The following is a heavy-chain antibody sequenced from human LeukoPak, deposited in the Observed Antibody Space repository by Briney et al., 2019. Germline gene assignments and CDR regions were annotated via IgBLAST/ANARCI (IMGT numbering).Heavy chain of an antibody. V-gene: IGHV1-18*04. Sequence: ASVKVSCKASGYTFTGYYMHWVRQAPGQGLEWMGWINAGNGNTNYAQKLQGRVTMTTDTSTSTAYMELRSLRSDDTAVYYCARDVRYCGGDCYSDYWGQGTLVTVSS. D-gene: IGHD2-21*01. CDR3: ARDVRYCGGDCYSDY. CDR2: INAGNGNT. CDR1: GYTFTGYY. J-gene: IGHJ4*02.